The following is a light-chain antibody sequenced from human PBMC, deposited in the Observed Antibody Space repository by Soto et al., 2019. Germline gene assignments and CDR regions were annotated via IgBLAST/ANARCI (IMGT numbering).Light chain of an antibody. CDR2: DVS. Sequence: DIQMTQSPSSLSASVGDRVTITCRASQGIRNDLGWYQQKPGKAPKLLIYDVSNLESGVPSRFSGSGSGTDFTLTISSLQPDDFATYYCQQYNTFSTFGQGTKVDIK. CDR1: QGIRND. J-gene: IGKJ1*01. CDR3: QQYNTFST. V-gene: IGKV1-17*01.